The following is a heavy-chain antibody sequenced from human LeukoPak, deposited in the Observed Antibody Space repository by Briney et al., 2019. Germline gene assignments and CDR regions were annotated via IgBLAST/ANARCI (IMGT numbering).Heavy chain of an antibody. CDR1: GFTFSSYS. D-gene: IGHD3-10*01. CDR3: ARDPGPGGNY. CDR2: ISSSSSYI. V-gene: IGHV3-21*01. J-gene: IGHJ4*02. Sequence: KPGGSLRLSCAASGFTFSSYSMNWVRRAPGKGLEWVSSISSSSSYIYYADSVKGRFTISRDNAKNSLYLQMNSLRAEDTAVYYCARDPGPGGNYWGQGTLVTVSS.